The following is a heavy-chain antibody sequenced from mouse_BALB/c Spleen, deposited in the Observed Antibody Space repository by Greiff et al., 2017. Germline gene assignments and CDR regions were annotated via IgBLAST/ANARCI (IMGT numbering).Heavy chain of an antibody. CDR1: GYSITSDYA. CDR2: ISYSGST. CDR3: ARSEVYYYGSSSFDY. J-gene: IGHJ2*01. D-gene: IGHD1-1*01. V-gene: IGHV3-2*02. Sequence: EVKLVESGPGLVKPSQSLSLTCTVTGYSITSDYAWNWIRQFPGNKLEWMGYISYSGSTSYNPSLKSRISITRDTSKNQFFLQLNSVTTEDTATYYCARSEVYYYGSSSFDYWGQGTTLTVSS.